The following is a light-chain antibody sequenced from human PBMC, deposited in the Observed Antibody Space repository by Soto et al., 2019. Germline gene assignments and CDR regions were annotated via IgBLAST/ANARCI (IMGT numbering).Light chain of an antibody. CDR2: DDT. Sequence: QSVLTQPASVSGSPGQSITISCTGTVGLVSWYQQHPGKVPKLIIYDDTKRPSGVSSRFSGSKSGNTASLTISWLQTEDEADYYCCLYVGGRTYVFGTGTKATVL. V-gene: IGLV2-23*01. J-gene: IGLJ1*01. CDR3: CLYVGGRTYV. CDR1: VGL.